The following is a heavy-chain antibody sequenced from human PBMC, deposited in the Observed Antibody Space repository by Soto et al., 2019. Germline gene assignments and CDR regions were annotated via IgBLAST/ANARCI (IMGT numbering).Heavy chain of an antibody. D-gene: IGHD3-3*01. J-gene: IGHJ6*03. CDR1: GYTFTSYG. V-gene: IGHV1-18*01. Sequence: ASVKVSCKASGYTFTSYGISWVRQAPGQGLEWMGWISAYNGNTNYAQKLQGRVTMTTDTSTSTAYMELRSLRSDDTAVYYCARVGPITIFGVVNDYYYYYMDVWGKGTTVTVSS. CDR2: ISAYNGNT. CDR3: ARVGPITIFGVVNDYYYYYMDV.